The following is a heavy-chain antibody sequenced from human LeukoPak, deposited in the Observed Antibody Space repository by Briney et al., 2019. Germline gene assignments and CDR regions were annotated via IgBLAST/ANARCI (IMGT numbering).Heavy chain of an antibody. D-gene: IGHD2-21*02. CDR3: AKGFGIVVVTAIQH. J-gene: IGHJ1*01. CDR1: GFTFSSYA. Sequence: PGGSLRLSCAASGFTFSSYAMSWVRQAPGKGLEWVSAISGSGGSTYYADSVKGRFTISRDNSKNTLYLQMNSLRAEDTAVYYYAKGFGIVVVTAIQHWGQGTLVTVSS. CDR2: ISGSGGST. V-gene: IGHV3-23*01.